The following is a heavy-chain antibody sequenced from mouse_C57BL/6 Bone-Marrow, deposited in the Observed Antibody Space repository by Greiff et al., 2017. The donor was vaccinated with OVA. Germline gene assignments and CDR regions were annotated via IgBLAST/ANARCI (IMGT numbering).Heavy chain of an antibody. CDR2: ISSGGSYT. CDR3: ARESTVVAQFDY. D-gene: IGHD1-1*01. CDR1: GFTFSSYG. V-gene: IGHV5-6*01. Sequence: EVKLVESGGDLVKPGGSLKLSCAASGFTFSSYGMSWVRQTPDKRLEWVATISSGGSYTYYPDSVKGRFTISRDNAKNTLYLQMSSLKAEDTAMDYCARESTVVAQFDYWGQGTNPPGSS. J-gene: IGHJ2*01.